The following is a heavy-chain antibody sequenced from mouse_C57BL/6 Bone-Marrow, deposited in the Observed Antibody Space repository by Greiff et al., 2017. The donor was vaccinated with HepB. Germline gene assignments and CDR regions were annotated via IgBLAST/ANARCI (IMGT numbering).Heavy chain of an antibody. J-gene: IGHJ3*01. D-gene: IGHD1-1*01. CDR1: DSEVFPIAY. CDR2: ILPSIGRT. CDR3: ARDYYGSSYEAWFAY. V-gene: IGHV15-2*01. Sequence: QVQLKQSGSELRSPGSSVKLSCKDFDSEVFPIAYMSWVRQKPGHGFEWIGGILPSIGRTIYGEKFEDKATLDADTLSNTAYLELNSLTSEDSAIYYCARDYYGSSYEAWFAYWGQWTLVTVSA.